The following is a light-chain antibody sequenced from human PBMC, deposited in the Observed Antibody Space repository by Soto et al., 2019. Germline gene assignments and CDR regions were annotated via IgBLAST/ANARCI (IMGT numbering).Light chain of an antibody. CDR2: EVS. CDR3: SSYTGVSTYV. Sequence: QSALTQPASVSGSPGQSITISCTGTSSDIVSNNYVSWYQQHPGRAPKLIIYEVSNRPSGVSNRFSGSKSGNTASLSISGLQTGDEADYYCSSYTGVSTYVFGNGTKLTVL. CDR1: SSDIVSNNY. J-gene: IGLJ1*01. V-gene: IGLV2-14*01.